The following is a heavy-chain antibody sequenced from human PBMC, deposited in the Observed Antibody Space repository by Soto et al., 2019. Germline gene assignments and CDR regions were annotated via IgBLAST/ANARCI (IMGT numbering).Heavy chain of an antibody. V-gene: IGHV3-7*01. CDR3: ARDLWFGEPTYYMDV. Sequence: GGSLRLSCAASGFTFSSYWMSWVRQAPGKGLEWVANIKQDGSEKYYVDSVKGRFTISRDNAKNSLYLQMNSLRAEDTAVYYCARDLWFGEPTYYMDVWGKGTTVTVSS. CDR1: GFTFSSYW. CDR2: IKQDGSEK. J-gene: IGHJ6*03. D-gene: IGHD3-10*01.